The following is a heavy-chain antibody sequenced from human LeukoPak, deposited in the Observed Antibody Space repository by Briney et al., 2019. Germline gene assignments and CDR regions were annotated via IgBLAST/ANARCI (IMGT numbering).Heavy chain of an antibody. D-gene: IGHD1-26*01. V-gene: IGHV4-34*01. CDR2: INHSGST. Sequence: SETLSLTCAVYGGSFSGYYWSWIRQPPGKGLEWIGEINHSGSTNYNPSLKSRVTISVDTSKNQFSLQLKSVTPEDTAVYYCARSQTGGTFDYWGQGALVTVSS. CDR1: GGSFSGYY. J-gene: IGHJ4*02. CDR3: ARSQTGGTFDY.